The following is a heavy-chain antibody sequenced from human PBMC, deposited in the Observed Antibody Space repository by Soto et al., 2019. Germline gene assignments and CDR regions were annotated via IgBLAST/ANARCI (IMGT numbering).Heavy chain of an antibody. D-gene: IGHD3-10*01. CDR3: TRDRGEGMYYYYYYMDV. J-gene: IGHJ6*03. Sequence: PGGSLRLSCTASGFTFGDYAMSWFRQAPGKGLEWVGFIRSKAYGGTTEYAASVKGRFTISRDDSKSIAYLQMNSLKTEDTAVYYCTRDRGEGMYYYYYYMDVWGKGTTVTVPS. V-gene: IGHV3-49*03. CDR1: GFTFGDYA. CDR2: IRSKAYGGTT.